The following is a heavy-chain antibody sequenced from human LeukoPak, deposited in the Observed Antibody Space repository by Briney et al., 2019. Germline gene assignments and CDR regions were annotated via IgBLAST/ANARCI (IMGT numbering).Heavy chain of an antibody. CDR1: GYTFTSYG. V-gene: IGHV1-18*01. Sequence: ASVKVSCKASGYTFTSYGISWVRQAPGQGLEWMGWISAYNGNTNYAQKLQGRVTMTTDTSTSTAYMELRSLRSDDTAVYYCARATYYYDSSGLYYFDYWGQETLVTVSS. CDR3: ARATYYYDSSGLYYFDY. D-gene: IGHD3-22*01. CDR2: ISAYNGNT. J-gene: IGHJ4*02.